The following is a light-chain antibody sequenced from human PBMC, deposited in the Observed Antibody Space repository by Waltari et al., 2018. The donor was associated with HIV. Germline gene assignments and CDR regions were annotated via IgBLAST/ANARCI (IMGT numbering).Light chain of an antibody. V-gene: IGLV3-25*03. J-gene: IGLJ3*02. Sequence: SYELTQPPSVSVSPGQTATITRSGDSLSGQYACWYQQRPGQAPVAIIYKDTERPSGIPERFSGSSSGKTVTLIISEAQTEDEADYYCQSADSSGGFRVFGGGTRLSVL. CDR1: SLSGQY. CDR2: KDT. CDR3: QSADSSGGFRV.